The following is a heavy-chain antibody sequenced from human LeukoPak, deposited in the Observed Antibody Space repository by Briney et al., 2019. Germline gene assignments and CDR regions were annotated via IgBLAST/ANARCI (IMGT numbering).Heavy chain of an antibody. CDR3: TREALGFCSGGSCVHWFDP. V-gene: IGHV4-61*01. D-gene: IGHD2-15*01. CDR2: IYYSGST. CDR1: GGSVTSVSTY. Sequence: SEALSLTCTVSGGSVTSVSTYWSWVRQPPGKGLEWIGYIYYSGSTNYNPSLESRVTISVDTSKNQFSLKMRSVTAADTAVYYCTREALGFCSGGSCVHWFDPWGQGTLVTVSS. J-gene: IGHJ5*02.